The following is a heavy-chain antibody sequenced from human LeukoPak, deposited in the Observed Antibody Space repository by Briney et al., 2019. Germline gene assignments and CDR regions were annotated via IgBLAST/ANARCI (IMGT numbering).Heavy chain of an antibody. V-gene: IGHV3-15*01. Sequence: GGSLRLSCAASGFTFSNAWMSWVRQAPGKGLEWVGRIKSKTDGGTTDYAAPVKGRFTISRDDSKNTLYLQMNSLKTEDTAVYYCTTDRPHIVVVPAAVSYYYYYGMDVWGQGTTVTVSS. D-gene: IGHD2-2*01. J-gene: IGHJ6*02. CDR1: GFTFSNAW. CDR2: IKSKTDGGTT. CDR3: TTDRPHIVVVPAAVSYYYYYGMDV.